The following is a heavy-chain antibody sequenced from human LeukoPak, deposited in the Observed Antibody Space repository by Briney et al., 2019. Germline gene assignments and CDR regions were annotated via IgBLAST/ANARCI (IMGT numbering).Heavy chain of an antibody. CDR2: IWYDGSIK. CDR1: GFTFSSYA. J-gene: IGHJ4*02. Sequence: GGSLRLSCAASGFTFSSYAMHWVRQAPGKGLEWVAFIWYDGSIKYYADSVKGRFTISRDNSKNTLYLQINSLRAEDTAVYYCARPYYYGSGSYLEAFDYWGQGTLVTVSS. V-gene: IGHV3-30*02. D-gene: IGHD3-10*01. CDR3: ARPYYYGSGSYLEAFDY.